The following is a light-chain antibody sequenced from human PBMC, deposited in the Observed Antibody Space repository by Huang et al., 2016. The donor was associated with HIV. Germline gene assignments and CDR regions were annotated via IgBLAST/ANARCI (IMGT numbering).Light chain of an antibody. V-gene: IGKV4-1*01. Sequence: DVVMTQSPDSLAVSLGVRATFDCKSSQSLFYSSNNKNYLAWYQHKPGQPPKLLIYWASTREPGVPDRFSGSGSGTDFTLTISSLQAEDVALYYCQQYYNSPFTFGGGTEVEIK. CDR3: QQYYNSPFT. CDR1: QSLFYSSNNKNY. J-gene: IGKJ4*01. CDR2: WAS.